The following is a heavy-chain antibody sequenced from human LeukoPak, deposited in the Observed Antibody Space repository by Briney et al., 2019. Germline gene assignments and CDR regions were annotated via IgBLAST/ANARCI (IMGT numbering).Heavy chain of an antibody. J-gene: IGHJ6*03. Sequence: SETLSLTCAVYGGSFSGYYWSWIRQPPGKGLEWIGEINHSGSTNYNPSLKSRVTMSVDTSKNQFSLKLSSVTAADTAAYYCARDKTYYYYMDVWGKGTTVTVSS. CDR1: GGSFSGYY. CDR3: ARDKTYYYYMDV. CDR2: INHSGST. V-gene: IGHV4-34*01.